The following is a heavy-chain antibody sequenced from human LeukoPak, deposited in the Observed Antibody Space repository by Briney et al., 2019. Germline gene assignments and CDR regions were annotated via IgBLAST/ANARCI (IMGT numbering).Heavy chain of an antibody. V-gene: IGHV3-48*03. CDR1: GFTFNNYE. D-gene: IGHD3-22*01. CDR3: ARETYSYDSSGNSPFDY. Sequence: GGSLRLSCAASGFTFNNYELNWVRQAPGKGLEWVSNISSSGSSIYYADSVKGRFIISRDNAKNSLYLQMNSLRAEDTAVYYCARETYSYDSSGNSPFDYWGQGTLVTASS. J-gene: IGHJ4*02. CDR2: ISSSGSSI.